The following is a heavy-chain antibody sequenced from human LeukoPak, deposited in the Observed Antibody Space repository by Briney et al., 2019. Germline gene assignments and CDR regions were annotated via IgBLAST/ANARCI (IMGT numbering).Heavy chain of an antibody. CDR3: AKDLRRYFDWISHFDY. Sequence: GGSLRLSCAATGFTFSSYAMSWVRQAPGKGLEWVSAISGSGGSTYYADSVKGRFTISRDNSKNTLYLQMNSLRAEDTAVYYCAKDLRRYFDWISHFDYWGQGTLVTVSS. CDR2: ISGSGGST. D-gene: IGHD3-9*01. CDR1: GFTFSSYA. J-gene: IGHJ4*02. V-gene: IGHV3-23*01.